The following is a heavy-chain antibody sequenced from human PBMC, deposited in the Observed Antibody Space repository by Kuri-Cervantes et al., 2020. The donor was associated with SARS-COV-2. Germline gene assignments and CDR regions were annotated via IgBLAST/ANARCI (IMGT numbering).Heavy chain of an antibody. D-gene: IGHD1-26*01. CDR1: GFTFSSYE. J-gene: IGHJ4*02. CDR3: TRWRVGAKT. CDR2: ISSTGDTI. V-gene: IGHV3-48*03. Sequence: GGSLRLSCAASGFTFSSYEMNWVRQTPGKGLEWVSYISSTGDTIYYADSVKSRFTISRDNAKNSLYLQMNSLRAEDTAAYYCTRWRVGAKTWGQGTLVTVSS.